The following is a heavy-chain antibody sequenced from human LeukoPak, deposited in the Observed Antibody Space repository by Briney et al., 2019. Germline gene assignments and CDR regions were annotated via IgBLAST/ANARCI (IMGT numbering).Heavy chain of an antibody. CDR2: IYYSGST. D-gene: IGHD3-22*01. CDR1: GGSISSSSYY. Sequence: SETLSLTCTVSGGSISSSSYYWGWIRQPPGKGLEWIGSIYYSGSTYYNPSLKSRVTISVETSKNQFSLKLSSVTAADTAVYYCARHSGGYDSVGAFDIWGQGTMVTVSS. J-gene: IGHJ3*02. CDR3: ARHSGGYDSVGAFDI. V-gene: IGHV4-39*01.